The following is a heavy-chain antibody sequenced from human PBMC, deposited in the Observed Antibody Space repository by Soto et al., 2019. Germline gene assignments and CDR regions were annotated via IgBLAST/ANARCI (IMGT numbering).Heavy chain of an antibody. Sequence: SGTLSLTCAVYGESLNGYYWNWLRQTPGKGLEWIGEINRSEDTNYTPSLKSRVTISVDTSKKQFSLTLSSVTAADTAVYYCARGRRSLSYVIAAATGGSDFWGQG. CDR3: ARGRRSLSYVIAAATGGSDF. V-gene: IGHV4-34*01. D-gene: IGHD2-15*01. CDR1: GESLNGYY. CDR2: INRSEDT. J-gene: IGHJ4*02.